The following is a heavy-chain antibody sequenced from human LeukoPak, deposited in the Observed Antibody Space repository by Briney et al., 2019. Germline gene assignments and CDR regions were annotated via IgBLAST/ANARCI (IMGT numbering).Heavy chain of an antibody. V-gene: IGHV3-73*01. CDR2: IRSKASSYAT. D-gene: IGHD1-26*01. J-gene: IGHJ4*02. CDR3: FHVAGGTDY. Sequence: PGGSLRLSCAASGFTFSGSSVYWVRQASGKGLEWVGRIRSKASSYATTYAASVRGRFAISRDDSQNTAYLQMNSLKPEDTAVYYCFHVAGGTDYWGQGAQVTVSS. CDR1: GFTFSGSS.